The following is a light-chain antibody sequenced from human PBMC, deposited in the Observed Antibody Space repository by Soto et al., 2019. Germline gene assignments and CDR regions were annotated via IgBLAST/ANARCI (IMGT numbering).Light chain of an antibody. CDR3: HQRQSWPRT. CDR2: AAS. V-gene: IGKV1-27*01. J-gene: IGKJ1*01. Sequence: IQMTQSPSSLSASVGDRVNITCRASQGIANHLAWYQQQPGKAPRLLIDAASTLQSGVPPRFSGSGSKRDFTLTITNLQPEDVALYYCHQRQSWPRTFGQGTKVGIK. CDR1: QGIANH.